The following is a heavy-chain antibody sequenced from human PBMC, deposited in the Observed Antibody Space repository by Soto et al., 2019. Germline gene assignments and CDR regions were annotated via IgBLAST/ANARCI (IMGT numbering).Heavy chain of an antibody. D-gene: IGHD1-26*01. CDR2: IFTSGTP. Sequence: QVQLQESGPGLVKPSQTLSLTCSVSGASTVSHYHWTWIRQPPGKGLEWLGYIFTSGTPFYNPSLTSRLSISMDTSGNHFSLELRSVTAADTAVYYCALALGPTTGLDYWGQGTLVTVSS. V-gene: IGHV4-31*02. J-gene: IGHJ4*02. CDR3: ALALGPTTGLDY. CDR1: GASTVSHYH.